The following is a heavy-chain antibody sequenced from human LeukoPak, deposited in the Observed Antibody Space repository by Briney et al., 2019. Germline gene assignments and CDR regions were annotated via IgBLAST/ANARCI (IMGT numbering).Heavy chain of an antibody. J-gene: IGHJ3*02. D-gene: IGHD5-18*01. CDR3: AREAADTRDAFDI. Sequence: ASVKVSCKAFGYTFTSYYMHWVRQAPGQGLEWMGIINPSGGSTSYAQKFQGRVTMTRDTSTSTVYMELSSLRSEDTAVYYCAREAADTRDAFDIWGQGTMVTVSS. CDR2: INPSGGST. CDR1: GYTFTSYY. V-gene: IGHV1-46*01.